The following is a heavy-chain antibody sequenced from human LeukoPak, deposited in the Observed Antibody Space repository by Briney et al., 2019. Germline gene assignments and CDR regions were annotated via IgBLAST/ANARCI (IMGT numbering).Heavy chain of an antibody. CDR2: MNHNGNVN. Sequence: PGGSLRLSCAASGFTFSSYWMNWARQAPGKGLEWVASMNHNGNVNYYVDSVKGRFTISRDNAKNSLYLQMSNLRAEDTAVYFYARGGGLDVWGQGATVTVSS. J-gene: IGHJ6*02. D-gene: IGHD3-16*01. CDR1: GFTFSSYW. V-gene: IGHV3-7*03. CDR3: ARGGGLDV.